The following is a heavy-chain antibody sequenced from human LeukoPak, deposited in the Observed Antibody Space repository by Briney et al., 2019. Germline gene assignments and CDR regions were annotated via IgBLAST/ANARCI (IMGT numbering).Heavy chain of an antibody. CDR1: GGTFSSYA. J-gene: IGHJ4*02. Sequence: SVKVSCKASGGTFSSYAISWVRQAPGQGLEWMGGIIPILGTANYAQKFQGRVTITADKSTSTAYMELSSLRSEDTAVYYCARAPLGTYDFWSGYYSYWGQGTLVTVSS. CDR3: ARAPLGTYDFWSGYYSY. CDR2: IIPILGTA. D-gene: IGHD3-3*01. V-gene: IGHV1-69*10.